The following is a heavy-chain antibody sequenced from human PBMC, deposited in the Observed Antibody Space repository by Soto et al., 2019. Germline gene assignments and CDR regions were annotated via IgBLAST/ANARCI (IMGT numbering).Heavy chain of an antibody. CDR3: AIPRDAYTLFDQ. V-gene: IGHV5-10-1*01. J-gene: IGHJ4*02. Sequence: LGESLKISCKGSGYRFTSYVITWVRQMPGKGLEWMGKIDPSDSSTNYNPSFQGHVTISVDKSLSTAYLQWNRLKASDTAVYYCAIPRDAYTLFDQWGQGALVTVS. CDR2: IDPSDSST. CDR1: GYRFTSYV. D-gene: IGHD2-2*01.